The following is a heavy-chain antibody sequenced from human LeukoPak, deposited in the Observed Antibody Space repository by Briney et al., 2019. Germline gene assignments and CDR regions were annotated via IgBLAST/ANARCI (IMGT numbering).Heavy chain of an antibody. Sequence: GSLRLSCAASGFTFSSYGMSWVRQAPGKGLEWVSSISSSSSYIYYADSVKGRFTISRDNAKNSLYLQMNSLRAEDTAVYYCARVRNDGVDYWGQGTLVTVSS. V-gene: IGHV3-21*01. J-gene: IGHJ4*02. D-gene: IGHD1-1*01. CDR3: ARVRNDGVDY. CDR2: ISSSSSYI. CDR1: GFTFSSYG.